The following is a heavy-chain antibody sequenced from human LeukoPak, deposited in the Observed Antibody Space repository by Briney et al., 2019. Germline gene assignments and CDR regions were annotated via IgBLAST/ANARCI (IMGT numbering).Heavy chain of an antibody. J-gene: IGHJ4*02. CDR2: IIPIFGTA. D-gene: IGHD3-22*01. CDR1: GGTFSSYA. CDR3: ARGWYYYDSSGYYYFDY. V-gene: IGHV1-69*13. Sequence: SVKVSCKASGGTFSSYAISWVRQAPGQGLEWMGGIIPIFGTANYAQKFQGRVTITADESTSTAYMELSSLRSEDTAVYYCARGWYYYDSSGYYYFDYWGQGTLVTASS.